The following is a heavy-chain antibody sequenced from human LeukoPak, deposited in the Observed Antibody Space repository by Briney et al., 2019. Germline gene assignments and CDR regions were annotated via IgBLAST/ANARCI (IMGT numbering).Heavy chain of an antibody. CDR1: GGTFSSYA. J-gene: IGHJ3*02. CDR3: ARGKMELQDAFDI. Sequence: SVKVPRKASGGTFSSYAISWVRQAPGQGLEWMGGIIPIFGTANYAQKFQGRVAITADESTSTAYMELSSLRSEDTAVYYCARGKMELQDAFDIWGQGTMVTVSS. D-gene: IGHD1-26*01. V-gene: IGHV1-69*13. CDR2: IIPIFGTA.